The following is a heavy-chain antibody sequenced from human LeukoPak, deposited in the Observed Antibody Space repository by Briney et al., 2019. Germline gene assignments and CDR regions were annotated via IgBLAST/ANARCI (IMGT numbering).Heavy chain of an antibody. J-gene: IGHJ4*02. CDR1: GGPISGSY. V-gene: IGHV4-59*08. CDR2: IYYGGST. Sequence: SETLSLTCTVSGGPISGSYWSWIRQPPGKGLEWIAYIYYGGSTNYNPSLKSRVTILVDTSKNQLSLELTSVTAADTAVYYCAKHGDRATYSGSYPMDYWGQGTLVTVSS. D-gene: IGHD1-26*01. CDR3: AKHGDRATYSGSYPMDY.